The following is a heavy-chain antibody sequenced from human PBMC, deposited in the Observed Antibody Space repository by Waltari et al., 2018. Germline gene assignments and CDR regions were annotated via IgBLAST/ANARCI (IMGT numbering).Heavy chain of an antibody. CDR2: ISSSSSTI. J-gene: IGHJ5*02. Sequence: EVQLVESGGGLVQPGGSLRLSCAASGFTFSSYSLNWVRQAPGKGLEWVSYISSSSSTIYYADSVKGRFTISRDNAKNSLYLQMNSLRAEDTAVYYCARLGSLRYNWFDPWGQGTLVTVSS. CDR3: ARLGSLRYNWFDP. D-gene: IGHD7-27*01. V-gene: IGHV3-48*04. CDR1: GFTFSSYS.